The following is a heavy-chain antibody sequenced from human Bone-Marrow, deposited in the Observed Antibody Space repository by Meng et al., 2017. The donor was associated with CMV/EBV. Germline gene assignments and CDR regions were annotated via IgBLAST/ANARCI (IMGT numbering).Heavy chain of an antibody. V-gene: IGHV4-34*01. Sequence: VTLQVWGAGPLKPPETLSLTCVVDGGSFSGYYWTWIRQPPGKGLEWIGDINHSGSTNYKASLKSRLNISVDTSKNQVSLKLNSVTAADTAVYYCARGLFRDLGELFYGWFDPWGQGTLVTVSS. CDR2: INHSGST. J-gene: IGHJ5*02. CDR1: GGSFSGYY. D-gene: IGHD3-10*01. CDR3: ARGLFRDLGELFYGWFDP.